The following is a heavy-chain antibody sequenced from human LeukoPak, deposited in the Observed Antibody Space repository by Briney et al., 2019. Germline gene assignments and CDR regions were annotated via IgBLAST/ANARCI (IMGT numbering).Heavy chain of an antibody. V-gene: IGHV1-8*01. CDR2: MNPNSGNT. D-gene: IGHD2-2*01. J-gene: IGHJ4*02. Sequence: GASVKVSCKASGYAFTSYDINWVRQANGQGLGWMGWMNPNSGNTGYAQKYQGRVTMTRTTSISAAYMEPSLRIYNLTTVYTSATVLVCSSTSCRGPLAYWGQGTLVTVSS. CDR3: ATVLVCSSTSCRGPLAY. CDR1: GYAFTSYD.